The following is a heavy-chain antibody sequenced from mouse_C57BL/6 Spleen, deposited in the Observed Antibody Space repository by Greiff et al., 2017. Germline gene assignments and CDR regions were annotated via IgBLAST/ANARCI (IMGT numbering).Heavy chain of an antibody. D-gene: IGHD6-1*01. J-gene: IGHJ2*01. Sequence: VQLQQPGAELVRPGASVKLSCTASGFNIKDDYMHWVKQRPEQGLEWIGWIDPENGDTEYASKFQGKATITADTSSNTAYLQLSSLTSEDTAVYYCTTNTAVGAPDYWGQGTTLTVSS. V-gene: IGHV14-4*01. CDR2: IDPENGDT. CDR1: GFNIKDDY. CDR3: TTNTAVGAPDY.